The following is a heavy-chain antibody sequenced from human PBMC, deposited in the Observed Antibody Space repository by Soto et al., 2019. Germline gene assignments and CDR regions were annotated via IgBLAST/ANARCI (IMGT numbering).Heavy chain of an antibody. CDR3: AKVAASSWHANWFAP. V-gene: IGHV3-30*18. D-gene: IGHD6-13*01. Sequence: PGGSLRLSCVASGFTFGSHGMHWVHQAPGKGLEWVAVISYDENTKDYGDSVKGRFTVSRDNSNNTLYLQMHSLTSDDTAVYYCAKVAASSWHANWFAPWGQGTLVTVSS. J-gene: IGHJ5*02. CDR1: GFTFGSHG. CDR2: ISYDENTK.